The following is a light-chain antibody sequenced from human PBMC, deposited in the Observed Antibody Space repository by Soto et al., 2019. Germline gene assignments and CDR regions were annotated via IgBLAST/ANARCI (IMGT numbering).Light chain of an antibody. CDR3: LQYHNLWA. V-gene: IGKV3-15*01. Sequence: EIVMMQHPATLSVSPGERTTLSWRARRDINSNVAWYQQRPGQARRLLIYRASTRATGIPARFSGSGSGTEFTLTISSLQSEDFTVYSCLQYHNLWAFGQGTKVDIK. CDR1: RDINSN. CDR2: RAS. J-gene: IGKJ1*01.